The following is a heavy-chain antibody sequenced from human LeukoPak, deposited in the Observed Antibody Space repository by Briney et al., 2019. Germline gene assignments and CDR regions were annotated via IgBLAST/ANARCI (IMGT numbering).Heavy chain of an antibody. D-gene: IGHD6-19*01. CDR2: FDPEDGET. V-gene: IGHV1-24*01. CDR1: GYTLTELS. J-gene: IGHJ4*02. CDR3: ATGVIAVAGKDY. Sequence: GASVKVSCKFSGYTLTELSMHWVRQAPGKGLEWMGGFDPEDGETIYAQKFQGRVTMTGDTSTDTAYMELSSLRSEDTAVYYCATGVIAVAGKDYWGQGTLVTVSS.